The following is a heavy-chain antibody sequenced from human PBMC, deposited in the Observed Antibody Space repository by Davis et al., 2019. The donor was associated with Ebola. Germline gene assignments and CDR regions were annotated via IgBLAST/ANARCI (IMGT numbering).Heavy chain of an antibody. CDR3: ARARRYCSGGSCYYYYGMDV. V-gene: IGHV1-69*05. CDR2: IIPIFGTA. J-gene: IGHJ6*02. Sequence: SVKVSCKASGGTFSSYAISWVRQAPGQGLEWMGGIIPIFGTANYAQKFQGRVTMTRNTSISTAYMELSSLRSEDTAVYYCARARRYCSGGSCYYYYGMDVWGQGTTVTVSS. CDR1: GGTFSSYA. D-gene: IGHD2-15*01.